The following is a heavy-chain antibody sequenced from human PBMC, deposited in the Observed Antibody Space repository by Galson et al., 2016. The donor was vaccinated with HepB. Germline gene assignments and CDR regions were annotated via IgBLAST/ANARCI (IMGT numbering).Heavy chain of an antibody. D-gene: IGHD3-22*01. CDR3: ARRQVTYYYDSSGYYISRFDY. J-gene: IGHJ4*02. Sequence: SETLSLTCGVSGGSLNHYDWSWIRQPPGKGLEWIGDISHNGSNNYNPSLKSRLTISVDTSKNQFSLRPNSLTAADTAGYYCARRQVTYYYDSSGYYISRFDYWGQVTLVTVSS. V-gene: IGHV4-34*01. CDR2: ISHNGSN. CDR1: GGSLNHYD.